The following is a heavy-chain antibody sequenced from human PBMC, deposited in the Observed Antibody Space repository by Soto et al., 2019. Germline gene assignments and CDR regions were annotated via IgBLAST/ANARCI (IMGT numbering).Heavy chain of an antibody. CDR1: GYTFTSYD. D-gene: IGHD3-3*01. CDR3: ARGDYDFWSGYQYNWFDP. Sequence: QVQLVQSGAEVKKPGASVKVSCKASGYTFTSYDINWVRQATGQGLEWMGWMNPNSGNTGYAQKFQGRVTMTRNTSISTAYMELSSLRSEDTAVYYCARGDYDFWSGYQYNWFDPWGQGTLVTVSS. V-gene: IGHV1-8*01. CDR2: MNPNSGNT. J-gene: IGHJ5*02.